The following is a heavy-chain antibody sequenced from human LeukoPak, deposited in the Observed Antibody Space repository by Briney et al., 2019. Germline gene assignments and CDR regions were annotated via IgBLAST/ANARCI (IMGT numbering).Heavy chain of an antibody. J-gene: IGHJ4*02. CDR2: INHSGST. D-gene: IGHD3-16*01. CDR3: ARGAPPFSRWGY. CDR1: GGSFSGYY. Sequence: SETLSLTCAVYGGSFSGYYWSWIRQPPGKGLEWIGEINHSGSTNYNPSLKSRVTISVDTSKNQFSLKLSSVTAADTAVYYCARGAPPFSRWGYWGQGTLVTVSS. V-gene: IGHV4-34*01.